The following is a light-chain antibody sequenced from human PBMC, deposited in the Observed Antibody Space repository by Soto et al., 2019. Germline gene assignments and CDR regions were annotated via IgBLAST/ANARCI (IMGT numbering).Light chain of an antibody. Sequence: QSVVTQPPSASGTPGQRGTISCSGSSSNIGSNTVNWYQQLPGTAPKLLIYSNNQRPSGVPDRFSGSKSGTSASLAISGLQSEDEADYYCAAWDDSLNGFYVFGTGTKVTVL. V-gene: IGLV1-44*01. J-gene: IGLJ1*01. CDR3: AAWDDSLNGFYV. CDR2: SNN. CDR1: SSNIGSNT.